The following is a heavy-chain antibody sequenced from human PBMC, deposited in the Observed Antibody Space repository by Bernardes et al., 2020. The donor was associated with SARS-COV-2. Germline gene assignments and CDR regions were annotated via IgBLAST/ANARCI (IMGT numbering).Heavy chain of an antibody. CDR3: ATHSDSSERGAFDL. CDR1: GYSFTSHW. V-gene: IGHV5-51*01. CDR2: IYPDDSET. Sequence: GESLKISCHDSGYSFTSHWIAWVRQMSGKGLEWMGMIYPDDSETRFSPSFQGRVTISADKSINTAYLQWTSLKASDTAMYYCATHSDSSERGAFDLWGQGTLVTVSS. D-gene: IGHD6-6*01. J-gene: IGHJ3*01.